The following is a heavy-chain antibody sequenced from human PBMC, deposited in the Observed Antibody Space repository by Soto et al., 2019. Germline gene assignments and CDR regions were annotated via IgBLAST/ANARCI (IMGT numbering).Heavy chain of an antibody. D-gene: IGHD3-3*01. Sequence: QAPLRESGPGLVKPSETLSLTCTVSGDSMSPFYWNWIRQSPVKGLEWIGYIYYSGNTNYNPSLKSRVAISVDTSKNQFYLKLSAVTAADTAVYYFAGGVYDYWSGYYAGSGLDVWGQGTTVIVSS. CDR3: AGGVYDYWSGYYAGSGLDV. CDR1: GDSMSPFY. V-gene: IGHV4-59*13. J-gene: IGHJ6*02. CDR2: IYYSGNT.